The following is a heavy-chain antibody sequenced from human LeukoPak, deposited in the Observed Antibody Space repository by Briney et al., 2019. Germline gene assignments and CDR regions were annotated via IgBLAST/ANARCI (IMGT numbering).Heavy chain of an antibody. CDR1: GFTFSSFA. Sequence: GGSLRLSCSASGFTFSSFAFHWVRQAPGKGLEYVSAVSGNGVSTYHADSVKGRFTLSRDNSKNTVYLQMTSLRAEDTAVYYCVKGYCSSTSCRLDYWGQGTLVTVSS. J-gene: IGHJ4*02. D-gene: IGHD2-2*01. CDR2: VSGNGVST. V-gene: IGHV3-64D*06. CDR3: VKGYCSSTSCRLDY.